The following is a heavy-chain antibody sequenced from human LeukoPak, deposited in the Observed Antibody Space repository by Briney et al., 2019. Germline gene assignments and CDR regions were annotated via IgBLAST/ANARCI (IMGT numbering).Heavy chain of an antibody. CDR2: ISSDGVSS. CDR1: GFTFSNYP. D-gene: IGHD3-16*01. Sequence: GGSLRLSCSASGFTFSNYPIHWVRQAPGKGLEYVSSISSDGVSSYYADSVRGRFTISRDNSKSTLYLEMSSLRAEDTAMYYCAKRGMRPLYYYDYWGQGTLVTVSS. V-gene: IGHV3-64D*09. J-gene: IGHJ4*02. CDR3: AKRGMRPLYYYDY.